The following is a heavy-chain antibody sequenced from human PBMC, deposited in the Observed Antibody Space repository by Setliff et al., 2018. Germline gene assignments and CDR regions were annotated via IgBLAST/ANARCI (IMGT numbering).Heavy chain of an antibody. Sequence: SVKVSCKASGGTFSSYAISWVRQAPGQGLEWMGGIIPIFGTANYAQKFQGRVTITADESTSTAYMELSSLRAEDTAVYYCARGPQKFYSDTSGYYSDALYYYYMDVWGKGTTVTVSS. D-gene: IGHD3-22*01. CDR1: GGTFSSYA. V-gene: IGHV1-69*13. CDR3: ARGPQKFYSDTSGYYSDALYYYYMDV. J-gene: IGHJ6*03. CDR2: IIPIFGTA.